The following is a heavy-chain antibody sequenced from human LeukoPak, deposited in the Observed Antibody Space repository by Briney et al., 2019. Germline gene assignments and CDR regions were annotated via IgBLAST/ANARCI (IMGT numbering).Heavy chain of an antibody. CDR2: ISSSGSTI. CDR3: AGYCSSTSCYEVGFFDY. D-gene: IGHD2-2*01. V-gene: IGHV3-11*01. J-gene: IGHJ4*02. CDR1: GFTFSDYY. Sequence: GGSLRLSCAASGFTFSDYYMSWIRQAPGKGLEWVSYISSSGSTIYYADSVKGRFTISRDNAKNSLYLQMNSLRAEDTAVYYCAGYCSSTSCYEVGFFDYWGQGTLVTVSS.